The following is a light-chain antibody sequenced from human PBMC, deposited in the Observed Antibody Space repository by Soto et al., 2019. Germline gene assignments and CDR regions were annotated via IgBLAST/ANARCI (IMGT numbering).Light chain of an antibody. Sequence: EIVMTQSPATLSVSPGERATLSCRASQTVSSNLAWYQQKPGQAPRLLIHGASTRATGVPARFSGSGSGTEFTLPISSLQSEDFAVYYCQQYHNWAPQYTFGQGTKLQIK. V-gene: IGKV3-15*01. CDR3: QQYHNWAPQYT. CDR1: QTVSSN. CDR2: GAS. J-gene: IGKJ2*01.